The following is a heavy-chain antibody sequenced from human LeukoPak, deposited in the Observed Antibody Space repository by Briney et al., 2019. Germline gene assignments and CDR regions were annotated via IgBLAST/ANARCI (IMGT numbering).Heavy chain of an antibody. V-gene: IGHV4-59*01. CDR1: GGSISSYY. CDR3: TSQMGAFDY. CDR2: IYYSGST. D-gene: IGHD3-16*01. Sequence: ASETLSLTCTVSGGSISSYYWSWIRQPPGKGLEWIGYIYYSGSTNYKSSLKSRVTISVDTSKNQFSLKLSSVTAADTAVYYCTSQMGAFDYWSQGTLVTVSS. J-gene: IGHJ4*02.